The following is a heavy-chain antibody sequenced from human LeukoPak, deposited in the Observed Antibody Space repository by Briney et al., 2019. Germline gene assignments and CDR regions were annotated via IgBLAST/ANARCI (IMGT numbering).Heavy chain of an antibody. CDR2: ISSSSSYI. CDR1: GFTFSNAW. CDR3: ARDQVVGATQFDY. J-gene: IGHJ4*02. V-gene: IGHV3-21*01. Sequence: GGSLRLSCAASGFTFSNAWMNWVRQAPGKGLEWVSSISSSSSYIYYADSVKGRFTISRDNAKNSLYLQMNSLRAEDTAVYYCARDQVVGATQFDYWGQGTLVTVSS. D-gene: IGHD1-26*01.